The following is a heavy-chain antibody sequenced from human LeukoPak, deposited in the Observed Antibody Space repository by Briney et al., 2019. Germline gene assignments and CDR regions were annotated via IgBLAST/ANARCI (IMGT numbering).Heavy chain of an antibody. D-gene: IGHD4-11*01. CDR2: ISDVVAHT. Sequence: GGSLRLSCAASGVIFRNFGMSWIRQAPGKGLEWVSHISDVVAHTWYADSVKGRFIISRDNSNNRVFLQMNSLRPDDTALYYCAKGNYGGVYASWGQGTLVTVSS. CDR1: GVIFRNFG. J-gene: IGHJ5*02. V-gene: IGHV3-23*01. CDR3: AKGNYGGVYAS.